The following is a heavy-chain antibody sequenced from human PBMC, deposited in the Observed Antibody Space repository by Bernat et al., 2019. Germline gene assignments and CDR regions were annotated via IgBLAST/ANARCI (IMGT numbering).Heavy chain of an antibody. CDR2: ISGSGGST. D-gene: IGHD6-13*01. Sequence: EVQLLESGGGLVQPGGSLRLSCAASGFTFSSYAMSWVRQAPGKGLEWVSAISGSGGSTYYADSVKGRFTISRDNSKNTLYLQMNSLRAEDTAVYYCANQAATCGSWPYYYYYGMDVWGQGTTVTVSS. CDR3: ANQAATCGSWPYYYYYGMDV. J-gene: IGHJ6*02. CDR1: GFTFSSYA. V-gene: IGHV3-23*01.